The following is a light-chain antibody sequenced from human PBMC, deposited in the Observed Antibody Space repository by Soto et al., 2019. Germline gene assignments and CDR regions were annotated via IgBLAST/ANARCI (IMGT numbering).Light chain of an antibody. Sequence: SALTQPASVSGSPGQSITISCTGTSSDVGSYNLVSWYQQHPGKAPKLMIYEASKRPSGVSNRFSGSESGNTASLTISGLQAEDEAEYYCCSYAVSCTFVAFGGGTKLTVL. V-gene: IGLV2-23*02. CDR3: CSYAVSCTFVA. CDR2: EAS. CDR1: SSDVGSYNL. J-gene: IGLJ2*01.